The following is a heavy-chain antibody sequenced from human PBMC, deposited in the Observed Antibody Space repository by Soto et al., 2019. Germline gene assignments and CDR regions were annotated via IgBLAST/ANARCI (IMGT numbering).Heavy chain of an antibody. CDR3: AKGQDMNYDFWSGYFFPSWFDP. D-gene: IGHD3-3*01. Sequence: GESLRLSCAASGFTFSSYAMSWVRQAPGKGLEWVSAISGSGGSTYYADSVKGRFTISRDNSKNTLYLQMNSLRAEDTAVYYCAKGQDMNYDFWSGYFFPSWFDPWGQGTLVTVSS. CDR1: GFTFSSYA. V-gene: IGHV3-23*01. CDR2: ISGSGGST. J-gene: IGHJ5*02.